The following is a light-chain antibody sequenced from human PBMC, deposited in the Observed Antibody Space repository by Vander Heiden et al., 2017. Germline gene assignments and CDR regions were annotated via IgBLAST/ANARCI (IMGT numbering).Light chain of an antibody. V-gene: IGLV1-47*01. J-gene: IGLJ2*01. CDR1: RSNIGSNY. CDR3: AAWEDSLSGVV. Sequence: QSALTQPPSASGTPGQRVTISCSGSRSNIGSNYVYWYQQLPGTAPKLLIYRNNQRPSGVPDRFSGSKSGTSASLAISGLRSEDEADYHCAAWEDSLSGVVFGGGTKLTVL. CDR2: RNN.